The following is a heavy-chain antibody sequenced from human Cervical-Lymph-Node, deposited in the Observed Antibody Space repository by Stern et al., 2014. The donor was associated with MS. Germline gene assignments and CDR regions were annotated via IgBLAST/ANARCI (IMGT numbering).Heavy chain of an antibody. V-gene: IGHV3-33*01. J-gene: IGHJ6*02. CDR2: IWYDGSNK. CDR1: GFTFSSYG. D-gene: IGHD1-26*01. CDR3: ARTYSGSYYSYYYGMDV. Sequence: QVQLQESGGGVVQPGRSLRLSCAASGFTFSSYGMHWVRQAPGKGLEWVAVIWYDGSNKYYADSVKGRFTISRDNSKNTLYLQMNSLRAEDTAVYYCARTYSGSYYSYYYGMDVWGQGTTVTVSS.